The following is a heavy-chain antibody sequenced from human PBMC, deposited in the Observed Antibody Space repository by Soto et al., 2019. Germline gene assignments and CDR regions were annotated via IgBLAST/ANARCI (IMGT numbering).Heavy chain of an antibody. J-gene: IGHJ5*02. V-gene: IGHV4-39*06. CDR3: ARAYCSGDPCSPYNWFDP. CDR2: IYYSGGT. CDR1: GGSISNSNYY. Sequence: PSETLSLTCTVSGGSISNSNYYWGWIRQPPGKGLEWIGSIYYSGGTYYNPSLKSRVTISVDTSKTQFPLKLSSVTAADTAVYYCARAYCSGDPCSPYNWFDPWGQGTLVTVSS. D-gene: IGHD2-15*01.